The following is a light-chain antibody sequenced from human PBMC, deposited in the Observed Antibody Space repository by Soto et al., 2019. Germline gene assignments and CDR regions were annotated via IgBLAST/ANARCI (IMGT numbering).Light chain of an antibody. CDR3: SSYTASGTTV. Sequence: QSALTQPASVSGSPGQTITISCTGTSSDVGGYNYLSWYQQHPGNDPTVMIYEVSNRPSGVYNRFSGSKPGNTASLTISGIQAEDEADYFCSSYTASGTTVFGGGTKVTVL. V-gene: IGLV2-14*01. CDR1: SSDVGGYNY. CDR2: EVS. J-gene: IGLJ3*02.